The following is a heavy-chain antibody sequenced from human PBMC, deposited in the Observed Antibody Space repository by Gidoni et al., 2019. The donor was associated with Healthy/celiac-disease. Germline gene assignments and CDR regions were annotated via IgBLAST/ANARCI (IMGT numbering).Heavy chain of an antibody. D-gene: IGHD5-18*01. V-gene: IGHV3-33*01. J-gene: IGHJ6*02. CDR2: IWYDGSNK. CDR1: GFTFSSYG. CDR3: ARSTAPYYGMDV. Sequence: QVQLVESGGGVVQPGRSLRLSCAASGFTFSSYGMHWVRQAPGKGLEWVAVIWYDGSNKYYADSVKGRFTISRDNSKNTLYLQMNSLRAEDTAVYYCARSTAPYYGMDVWGQGTTVTVSS.